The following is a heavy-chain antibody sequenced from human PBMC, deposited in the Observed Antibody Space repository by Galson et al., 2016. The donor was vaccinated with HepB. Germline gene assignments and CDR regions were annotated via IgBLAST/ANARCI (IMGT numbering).Heavy chain of an antibody. CDR2: IIPISVTT. J-gene: IGHJ3*01. V-gene: IGHV1-69*13. D-gene: IGHD3-16*02. CDR3: ARVGGYVWGSYRSPRAFDV. CDR1: GGTFSSHT. Sequence: SVKVCCKASGGTFSSHTISWVRQAPGQGLEWMGGIIPISVTTKYAQKFQGRVTISADESTTTADMELSSLRSEDTAVYYCARVGGYVWGSYRSPRAFDVWGQGTMVTVSS.